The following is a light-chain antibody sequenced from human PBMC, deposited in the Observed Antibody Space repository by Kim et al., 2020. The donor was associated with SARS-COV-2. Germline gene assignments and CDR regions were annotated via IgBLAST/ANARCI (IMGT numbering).Light chain of an antibody. J-gene: IGLJ2*01. CDR2: DDN. CDR3: GTWDSGLSAVV. CDR1: TSNIATNY. Sequence: GKKTTIACSGRTSNIATNYVSWYAQLPGTAPKLLIYDDNKRPSGIPDRFSASKSGTSATLDISGLQTGDEADYYCGTWDSGLSAVVFGGGTQLTVL. V-gene: IGLV1-51*01.